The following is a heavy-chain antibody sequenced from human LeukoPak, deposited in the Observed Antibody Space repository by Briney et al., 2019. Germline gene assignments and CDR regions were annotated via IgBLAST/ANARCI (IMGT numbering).Heavy chain of an antibody. CDR2: IYTSGST. CDR3: ARGDLSSTSLWWFDP. CDR1: GYSISSGSYY. J-gene: IGHJ5*02. V-gene: IGHV4-61*02. D-gene: IGHD2-2*01. Sequence: PSETLSLTCSVSGYSISSGSYYWSWIRQPAGKGLEWIGRIYTSGSTNYNPSLKSRVTISVDTSKNQFSLKLSSVTAADTAVYYCARGDLSSTSLWWFDPWGQGTLVTVSS.